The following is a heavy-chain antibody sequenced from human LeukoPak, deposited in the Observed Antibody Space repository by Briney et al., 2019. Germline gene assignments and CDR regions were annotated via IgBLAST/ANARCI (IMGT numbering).Heavy chain of an antibody. CDR2: IYYSGST. CDR1: GGSISSYY. V-gene: IGHV4-59*01. Sequence: SETLSLTCTVSGGSISSYYWSWIRQPPGKGLEWIGYIYYSGSTNYNPSLKSRVTISVDTSKNQFSLKLSSVTAADTAVYHCARDYYDSSGYYYGMDVWGQGTTVTVSS. D-gene: IGHD3-22*01. CDR3: ARDYYDSSGYYYGMDV. J-gene: IGHJ6*02.